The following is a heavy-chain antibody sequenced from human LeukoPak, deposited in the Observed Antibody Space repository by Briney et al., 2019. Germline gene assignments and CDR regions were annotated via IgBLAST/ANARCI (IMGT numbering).Heavy chain of an antibody. CDR1: GGSINSYY. D-gene: IGHD6-19*01. Sequence: SETLSLTCTVSGGSINSYYWSWIRQPPGKGLEWIGYIYTSGTTNYNPSLKSRVTISVDTSKNQFSLKLSSVTAADTAVYYCARQGGSIAVARLDYWGQGTLVTVSS. J-gene: IGHJ4*02. V-gene: IGHV4-4*09. CDR2: IYTSGTT. CDR3: ARQGGSIAVARLDY.